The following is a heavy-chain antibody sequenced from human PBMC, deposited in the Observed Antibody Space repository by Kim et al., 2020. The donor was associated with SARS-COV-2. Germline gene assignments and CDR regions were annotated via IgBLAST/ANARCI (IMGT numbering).Heavy chain of an antibody. Sequence: GGSLRLSCAASGFNFPDYNMNWVRQSPGKGLEWVALITWDAGSTSYADSVKGRFTVSRDNSSNSLFLQMHSLKTEDSALYYCVKQSNEWGAAYFDKWGQGTLVSVSS. CDR3: VKQSNEWGAAYFDK. V-gene: IGHV3-43*01. D-gene: IGHD1-26*01. J-gene: IGHJ4*02. CDR1: GFNFPDYN. CDR2: ITWDAGST.